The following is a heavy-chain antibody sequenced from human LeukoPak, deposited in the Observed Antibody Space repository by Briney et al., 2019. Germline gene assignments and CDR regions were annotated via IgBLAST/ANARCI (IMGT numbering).Heavy chain of an antibody. CDR1: GGSISGYY. Sequence: PSETLSLTCTVSGGSISGYYWSWIRQPPGKGLEWIGCVYSSGGTNDDPSLKSRVTISVDTSKNQFFLKLNSVTAADTAVYYCSRGPNGSGSKYYFDYWGQGSLVTVSS. CDR3: SRGPNGSGSKYYFDY. V-gene: IGHV4-59*01. J-gene: IGHJ4*02. CDR2: VYSSGGT. D-gene: IGHD3-10*01.